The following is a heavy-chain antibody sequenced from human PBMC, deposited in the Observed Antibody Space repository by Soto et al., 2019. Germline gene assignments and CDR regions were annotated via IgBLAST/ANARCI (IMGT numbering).Heavy chain of an antibody. CDR1: GGSISSYY. CDR2: IYTSGST. V-gene: IGHV4-4*07. Sequence: PSETLSLTCTVSGGSISSYYWSWIRQPAGKGLEWIGRIYTSGSTNYNPSLKSRVTMSVDTSKNRFSLKLSSVTAADTAVYYCARVGIVVVVAANPLYYYGMDVWGQGTTVTVSS. D-gene: IGHD2-15*01. CDR3: ARVGIVVVVAANPLYYYGMDV. J-gene: IGHJ6*02.